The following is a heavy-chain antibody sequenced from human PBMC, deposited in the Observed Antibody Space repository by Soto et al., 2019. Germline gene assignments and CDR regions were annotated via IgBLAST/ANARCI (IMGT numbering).Heavy chain of an antibody. V-gene: IGHV4-34*01. CDR2: INHSGFT. D-gene: IGHD6-13*01. J-gene: IGHJ4*02. Sequence: QVQLQQWGAGLLKPSETLSLTCAVSGGSFSGYYWSWIRQTPGKGLEWIGEINHSGFTDYNPSLTGRVTISVDPSKNHFSLKLTSVTAADTAVYYCARFPFSTSSWSNPRYFDSWGQGTLVTVSS. CDR3: ARFPFSTSSWSNPRYFDS. CDR1: GGSFSGYY.